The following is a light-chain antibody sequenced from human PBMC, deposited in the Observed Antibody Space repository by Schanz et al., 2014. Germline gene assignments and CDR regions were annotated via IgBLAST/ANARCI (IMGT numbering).Light chain of an antibody. Sequence: QSALTQPPSASGSPGQSVTISCTGTSSDVGGYNYVSWYQQHPGKAPKLMIYEVSKRPSGVPDRFSGSKSGNTASLTVSGLQAEDEGDYYSTSYAGTNNFGVFGGGTKLTV. J-gene: IGLJ3*02. CDR3: TSYAGTNNFGV. CDR1: SSDVGGYNY. CDR2: EVS. V-gene: IGLV2-8*01.